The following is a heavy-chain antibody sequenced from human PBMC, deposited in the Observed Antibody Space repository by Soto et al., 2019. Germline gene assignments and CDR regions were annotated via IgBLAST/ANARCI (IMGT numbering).Heavy chain of an antibody. Sequence: SETLSLTCTVSGGSVSSGSYYWSWIRQPPGKGLEWIGYIYYSGSTNYNPSLKSRVTISVDTSKNQFSLKLSSVTAADTAVYYCARFFGSSGYYFDYWGQGTLVTVSS. CDR2: IYYSGST. CDR3: ARFFGSSGYYFDY. J-gene: IGHJ4*02. CDR1: GGSVSSGSYY. D-gene: IGHD3-22*01. V-gene: IGHV4-61*01.